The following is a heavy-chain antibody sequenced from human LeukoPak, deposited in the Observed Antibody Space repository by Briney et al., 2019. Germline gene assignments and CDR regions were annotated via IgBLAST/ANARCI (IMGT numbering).Heavy chain of an antibody. J-gene: IGHJ4*02. CDR2: ISSSSSYI. D-gene: IGHD3-22*01. Sequence: GSLRLSCAASGFTFSSYSMNWVRQAPGKGLEWVSSISSSSSYIYYADSVKGRFTISRDNAKNSLYLQMNSLRAEDTAVYYCARVQYYYDSSGYYSDYWGQGTLVTVSS. CDR3: ARVQYYYDSSGYYSDY. V-gene: IGHV3-21*01. CDR1: GFTFSSYS.